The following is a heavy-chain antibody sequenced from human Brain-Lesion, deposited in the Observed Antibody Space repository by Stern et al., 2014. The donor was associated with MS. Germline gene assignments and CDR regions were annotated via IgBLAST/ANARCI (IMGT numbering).Heavy chain of an antibody. D-gene: IGHD3-3*01. CDR2: INPNTGRK. Sequence: VQLVQSGAEVKKPGASVTVSCKTSGYIFTGYYIHWVRQAPGQGLEWVAWINPNTGRKKYAQQFQGRVTRSRDTSISTAYVELSSLTSDDTAVYYCARDQRGITIFGVVTDYYYLGMDVWGQGTTVTVSS. CDR3: ARDQRGITIFGVVTDYYYLGMDV. J-gene: IGHJ6*02. CDR1: GYIFTGYY. V-gene: IGHV1-2*02.